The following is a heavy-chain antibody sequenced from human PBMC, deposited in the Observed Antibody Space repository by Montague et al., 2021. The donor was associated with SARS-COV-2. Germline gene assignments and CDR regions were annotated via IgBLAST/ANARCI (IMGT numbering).Heavy chain of an antibody. V-gene: IGHV4-59*01. CDR3: AREVRYYYDSSGPGAFDI. J-gene: IGHJ3*02. D-gene: IGHD3-22*01. CDR2: IYYSGST. Sequence: SETLSLTCTVSGGSISSYYWSWIRRPPGKGLEWIGYIYYSGSTNYNPSLKSRDTISVDTSKNQFSLKLSPVTAADTAVYYCAREVRYYYDSSGPGAFDIWGQGTMVTVSS. CDR1: GGSISSYY.